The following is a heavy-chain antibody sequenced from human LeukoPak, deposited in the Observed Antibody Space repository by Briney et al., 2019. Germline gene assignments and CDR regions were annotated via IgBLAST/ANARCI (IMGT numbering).Heavy chain of an antibody. V-gene: IGHV4-61*02. CDR1: GGSFSSGSYY. Sequence: SETLSLTCTVSGGSFSSGSYYWSWIRQPAGKGLEWIGRIYTSGSTNYNPSLKSRVTISVDTSKNQFSLKLSSVTAADTAVYYCAIVWGGEYYPYMDVWGKGTTVTISS. J-gene: IGHJ6*03. CDR2: IYTSGST. CDR3: AIVWGGEYYPYMDV. D-gene: IGHD3-10*01.